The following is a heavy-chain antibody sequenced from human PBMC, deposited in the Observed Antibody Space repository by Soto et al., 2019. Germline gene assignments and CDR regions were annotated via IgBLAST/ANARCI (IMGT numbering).Heavy chain of an antibody. Sequence: PGESLKISCKGSGYIFISYWIVWVRQMPGKGLEWMGIIYPGDSDTIYSPSFQGQVTFSADKSISTAYLHWSSLMASDTAVYFCARRYCGAGTCPNGMDVWGQGTTVTVSS. CDR1: GYIFISYW. CDR2: IYPGDSDT. J-gene: IGHJ6*02. D-gene: IGHD2-15*01. V-gene: IGHV5-51*01. CDR3: ARRYCGAGTCPNGMDV.